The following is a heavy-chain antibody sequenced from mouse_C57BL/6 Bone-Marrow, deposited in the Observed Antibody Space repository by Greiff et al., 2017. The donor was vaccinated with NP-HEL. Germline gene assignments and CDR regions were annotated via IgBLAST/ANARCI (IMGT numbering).Heavy chain of an antibody. Sequence: VKLQQPGAELVRPGTSVKLSCKASGYTFTSYWMHWVKQRPGQGLEWIGVIDPSDSYTNYNHKFKGKATLTVDTSSSTAYMPLSSLPSEDSTVYHCERRHYWGQGTTLTVSS. J-gene: IGHJ2*01. V-gene: IGHV1-59*01. CDR1: GYTFTSYW. CDR2: IDPSDSYT. CDR3: ERRHY.